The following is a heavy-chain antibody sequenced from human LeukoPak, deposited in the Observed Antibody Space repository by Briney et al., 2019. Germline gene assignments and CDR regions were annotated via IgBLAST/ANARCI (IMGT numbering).Heavy chain of an antibody. J-gene: IGHJ4*02. CDR3: ARDQATDYYGAVSNHLDY. CDR1: GYTFTRYG. CDR2: MSAYNGNT. D-gene: IGHD3-10*01. V-gene: IGHV1-18*01. Sequence: ASVKVSCKASGYTFTRYGISWVRQAPGQGPEWMGWMSAYNGNTNPAEKFQSRVTMTTDTSTSTAYMELRSLTSDDTAVYFCARDQATDYYGAVSNHLDYWGQGALVTVSS.